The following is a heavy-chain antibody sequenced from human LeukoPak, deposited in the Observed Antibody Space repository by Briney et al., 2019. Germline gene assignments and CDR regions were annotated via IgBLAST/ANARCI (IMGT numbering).Heavy chain of an antibody. CDR3: ARAPTLYYYNMDV. Sequence: PSETLSLTCTVSGGSISSGGYYWSWIRQHPGKGLEWIGYIYYSGITNYNPSLKSRVTISVDTSKNQFSLKLSSVTAADTAVYYCARAPTLYYYNMDVWGKGTTVTVSS. CDR1: GGSISSGGYY. J-gene: IGHJ6*03. CDR2: IYYSGIT. V-gene: IGHV4-61*08.